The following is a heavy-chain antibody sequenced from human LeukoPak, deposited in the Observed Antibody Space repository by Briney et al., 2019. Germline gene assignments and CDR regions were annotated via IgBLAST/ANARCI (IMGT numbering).Heavy chain of an antibody. V-gene: IGHV3-21*01. D-gene: IGHD3-22*01. CDR1: GFTFSSYS. Sequence: GGSLRLSCAASGFTFSSYSMNWVRQAPGKGLEWVSSISSCSSYKYYADSVKGRFTIARDNAKKSLYLQMNSLRAEDTAVYYCAREDYYDSSGYDYWGQGTLVTVSS. CDR3: AREDYYDSSGYDY. CDR2: ISSCSSYK. J-gene: IGHJ4*02.